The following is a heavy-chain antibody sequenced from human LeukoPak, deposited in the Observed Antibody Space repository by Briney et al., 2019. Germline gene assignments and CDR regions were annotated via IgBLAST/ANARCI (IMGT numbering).Heavy chain of an antibody. CDR2: ISSSSSYI. Sequence: GGSLRLSCAASGSTFSSYSMNWVRQAPGKGLEWVSSISSSSSYIYYADSVKGRFTISRDNAKNSLYLQMNSLRAEDTAVYYCARDGLGYCSGGSCYGYYYYYGMDVWGQGTTVTVSS. D-gene: IGHD2-15*01. V-gene: IGHV3-21*01. CDR3: ARDGLGYCSGGSCYGYYYYYGMDV. J-gene: IGHJ6*02. CDR1: GSTFSSYS.